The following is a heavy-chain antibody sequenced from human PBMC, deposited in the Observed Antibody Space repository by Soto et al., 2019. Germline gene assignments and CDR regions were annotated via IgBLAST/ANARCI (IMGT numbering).Heavy chain of an antibody. CDR3: ARRSTVTYDY. D-gene: IGHD4-17*01. V-gene: IGHV4-39*01. CDR1: GGSITSNSYY. J-gene: IGHJ4*02. CDR2: FYYSEST. Sequence: QLQLQESGPELVKASETLSLTCTVSGGSITSNSYYWGWIRQPPGKGLEWIGSFYYSESTYFNPSLKSRVTISVDTSKNQFSLKLSAVTAADTAVYYCARRSTVTYDYWGQGILVTVSS.